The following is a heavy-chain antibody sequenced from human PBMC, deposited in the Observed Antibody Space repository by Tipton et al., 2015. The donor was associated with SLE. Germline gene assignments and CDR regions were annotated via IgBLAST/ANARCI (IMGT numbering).Heavy chain of an antibody. CDR3: ARQVGAKAFDI. Sequence: TLSLTCTVSGGSIKSRLYWSWIRQPAGKGREWFGRIYTSGSTHYNPSLKSRITMSVDTSKNQFSLELVSVTAADTAVYYCARQVGAKAFDIWCQGTMVTVSA. D-gene: IGHD1-26*01. J-gene: IGHJ3*02. V-gene: IGHV4-4*07. CDR2: IYTSGST. CDR1: GGSIKSRLY.